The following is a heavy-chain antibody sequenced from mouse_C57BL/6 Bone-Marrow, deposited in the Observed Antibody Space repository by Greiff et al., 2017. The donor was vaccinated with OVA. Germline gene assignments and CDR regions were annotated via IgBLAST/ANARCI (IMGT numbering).Heavy chain of an antibody. CDR1: GFSLTSYG. Sequence: QVQLQQSGPGLVAPPQSLSITCTVSGFSLTSYGVSWVRQPPGKGLEWLGVIWGDGSTNYHSALISRLSISKDNSKSQVFLKLNSLQTDDTATYYYAKVDEGYAMDYWGQGTAVTVSS. J-gene: IGHJ4*01. CDR2: IWGDGST. CDR3: AKVDEGYAMDY. V-gene: IGHV2-3*01.